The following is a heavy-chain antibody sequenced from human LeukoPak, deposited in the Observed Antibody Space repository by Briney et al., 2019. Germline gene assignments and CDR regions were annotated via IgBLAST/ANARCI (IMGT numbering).Heavy chain of an antibody. J-gene: IGHJ4*02. V-gene: IGHV4-59*08. CDR3: ARHHPHKPLKWEVTSYHFHY. CDR1: GGSISSYY. CDR2: IYYSGST. Sequence: PSETLSLTCTVSGGSISSYYWRWMRQPPGKGLEWIGYIYYSGSTNYNPSLKSRVSISVDTSKNQFSLKLSSVTAADTAVFYCARHHPHKPLKWEVTSYHFHYWGQGTLVTVSS. D-gene: IGHD1-26*01.